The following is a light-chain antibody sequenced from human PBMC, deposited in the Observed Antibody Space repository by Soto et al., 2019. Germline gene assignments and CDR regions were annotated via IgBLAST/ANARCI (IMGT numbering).Light chain of an antibody. CDR3: AAWDDSLNAQFV. Sequence: QSALTQPPSASGTPGQRVTISCSGSSSNIERNTVNWYQQLPGAAPKLLIYGTNHRPSGVPDRFSGSKSGTSGSLAISGLQSEDEADYYCAAWDDSLNAQFVFGTGTKV. CDR1: SSNIERNT. V-gene: IGLV1-44*01. J-gene: IGLJ1*01. CDR2: GTN.